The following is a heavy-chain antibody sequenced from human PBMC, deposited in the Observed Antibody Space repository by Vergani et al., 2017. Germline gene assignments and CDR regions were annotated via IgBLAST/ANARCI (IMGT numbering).Heavy chain of an antibody. Sequence: QVKLVQSGAEVKKPGSSVKVSCKASGGTFSSYAISWVRQAPGQGLERMGGIIPIFGPANYEQKFQGRVRITADAATSPAYMELSSLRSEDTAVYYCARDKGQQLGRDGWFDPGGQGTLVTVSS. CDR3: ARDKGQQLGRDGWFDP. CDR2: IIPIFGPA. J-gene: IGHJ5*02. V-gene: IGHV1-69*01. D-gene: IGHD6-13*01. CDR1: GGTFSSYA.